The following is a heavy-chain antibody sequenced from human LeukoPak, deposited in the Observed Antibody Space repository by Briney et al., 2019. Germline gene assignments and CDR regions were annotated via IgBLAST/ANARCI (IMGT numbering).Heavy chain of an antibody. CDR3: ARGQRREYYFDY. CDR2: ISYDGSNE. J-gene: IGHJ4*02. CDR1: GFTVSGNH. Sequence: GGSLRLSCAASGFTVSGNHMNWVRQAPGKGLEWVAVISYDGSNEYYADSVKGRFTISRDNSKNTLYLQMNSLRAEDTAVYYCARGQRREYYFDYWGQGTLVTVSS. D-gene: IGHD1-1*01. V-gene: IGHV3-30*03.